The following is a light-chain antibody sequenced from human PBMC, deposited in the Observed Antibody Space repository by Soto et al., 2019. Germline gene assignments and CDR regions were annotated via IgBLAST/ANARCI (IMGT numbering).Light chain of an antibody. V-gene: IGKV3-20*01. CDR2: GTS. Sequence: EIVLTQSPGTLSLSPGERATLSCRASQSIISTYLAWYQQKPGQAPRLLIYGTSYRATGIPDKFSGSGSGTDFTLTISRLEPEDFAVYYCQQYDISPRTFGPGTKVEIK. CDR3: QQYDISPRT. J-gene: IGKJ1*01. CDR1: QSIISTY.